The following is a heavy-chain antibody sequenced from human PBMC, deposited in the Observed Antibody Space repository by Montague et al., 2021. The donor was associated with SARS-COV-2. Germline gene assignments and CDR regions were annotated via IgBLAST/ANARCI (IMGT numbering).Heavy chain of an antibody. J-gene: IGHJ4*02. CDR1: GASISSGSYY. Sequence: TLSLTCTVSGASISSGSYYWNWIRQLPGKGLEWNGYIHHSGSTYYTPSLQSRVAISVDTSKNELSLKMTAVTAADTALYYCARDGDEGYFFEYWGKGLLVTVSS. D-gene: IGHD2/OR15-2a*01. CDR2: IHHSGST. CDR3: ARDGDEGYFFEY. V-gene: IGHV4-31*03.